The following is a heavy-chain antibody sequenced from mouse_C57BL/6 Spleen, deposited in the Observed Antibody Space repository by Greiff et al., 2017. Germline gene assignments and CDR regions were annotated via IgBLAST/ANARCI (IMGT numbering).Heavy chain of an antibody. CDR3: AREAPAWFAY. J-gene: IGHJ3*01. CDR2: ISYDGSN. Sequence: ESGPGLVKPSQSLSLTCSVTGYSITSGYYWNWIRQFPGNKLEWMGYISYDGSNNYNPSLKNRISITRDTSKNQFFLKLNSVTTEDTATYYCAREAPAWFAYWGQGTLVTVSA. CDR1: GYSITSGYY. V-gene: IGHV3-6*01.